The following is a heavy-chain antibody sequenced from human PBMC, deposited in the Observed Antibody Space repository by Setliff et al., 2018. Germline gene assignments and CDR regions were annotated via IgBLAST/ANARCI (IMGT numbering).Heavy chain of an antibody. CDR2: IYYGGST. D-gene: IGHD2-15*01. CDR1: GGSISDYY. CDR3: ASERESASRQTSFDS. J-gene: IGHJ4*02. V-gene: IGHV4-59*01. Sequence: SETLSLTCTVSGGSISDYYWSWIRQAPGKGLEWIGYIYYGGSTNYNPSLNSRVAISVDTSENQFSLRLNSVTAADTAVYYCASERESASRQTSFDSWGQGTLVTVSS.